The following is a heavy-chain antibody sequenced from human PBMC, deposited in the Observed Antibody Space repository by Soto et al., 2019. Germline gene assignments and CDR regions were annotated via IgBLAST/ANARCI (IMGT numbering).Heavy chain of an antibody. V-gene: IGHV4-31*03. Sequence: SETLSLTCTVSGGSISSGGYYWSWIRQHPGKGLEWIGYIYYSGSTYYNPSLKSRVTISVDTSKNQFSLKLSSVTAADTAVYYCARDNDPRSLWLDPWGQGTMVTVSS. D-gene: IGHD2-8*01. CDR2: IYYSGST. J-gene: IGHJ5*02. CDR3: ARDNDPRSLWLDP. CDR1: GGSISSGGYY.